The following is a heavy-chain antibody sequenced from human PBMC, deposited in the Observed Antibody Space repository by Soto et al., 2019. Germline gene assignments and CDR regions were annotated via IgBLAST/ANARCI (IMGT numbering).Heavy chain of an antibody. J-gene: IGHJ4*02. CDR3: ARVSALGGTTLDY. CDR2: ISSNGGST. D-gene: IGHD3-16*01. V-gene: IGHV3-64*01. CDR1: GFTFSSYA. Sequence: EVQLVESGGGLVQPGGSLRLSCAASGFTFSSYAMHWVRQAPGKGLEYVSGISSNGGSTYYANSVKGRFTISRDNSKNTLYLQMGSLRAEDMAVYYCARVSALGGTTLDYWGQGTLVTVSS.